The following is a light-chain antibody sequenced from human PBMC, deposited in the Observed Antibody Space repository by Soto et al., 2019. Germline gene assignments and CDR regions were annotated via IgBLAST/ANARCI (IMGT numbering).Light chain of an antibody. J-gene: IGKJ5*01. Sequence: EIVLTHSPGALSLSPGERATLSCRASLPVTNNYLAWYQQMAGQAPRLIIYDASSRATGIPDRFSGSGSGTEFTLTISSLQSEDFAVYYCQQYNNWPLTFGQGTRLEIK. CDR3: QQYNNWPLT. CDR2: DAS. V-gene: IGKV3D-15*01. CDR1: LPVTNN.